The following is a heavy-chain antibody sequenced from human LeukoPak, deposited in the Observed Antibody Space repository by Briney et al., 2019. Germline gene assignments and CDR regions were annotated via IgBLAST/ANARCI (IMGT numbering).Heavy chain of an antibody. Sequence: GGSLRLSCAASGFTFSSYAMSWVRQAPGKGLEWVSGISNSGGSTYYADSVKGRFTISRDNSKGTAFLQMNSLRRNDTAIYFCAKGLSAGTIDYWGQGALVTVSS. V-gene: IGHV3-23*01. CDR2: ISNSGGST. J-gene: IGHJ4*02. CDR1: GFTFSSYA. D-gene: IGHD6-19*01. CDR3: AKGLSAGTIDY.